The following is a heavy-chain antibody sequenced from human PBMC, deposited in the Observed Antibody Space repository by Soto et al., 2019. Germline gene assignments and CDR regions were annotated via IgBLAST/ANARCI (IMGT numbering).Heavy chain of an antibody. CDR3: ARRSYPAGKESNGFDP. Sequence: SETLSLTCTVSGGSISSYYWSWIRQPPGKGLEWIGYIYYSGSTNYNPSLKSRVTISVDTSKNQFSLKLSSVTAADTVVYYCARRSYPAGKESNGFDPWDQGTLVTVSS. CDR2: IYYSGST. CDR1: GGSISSYY. V-gene: IGHV4-59*01. J-gene: IGHJ5*02. D-gene: IGHD3-16*02.